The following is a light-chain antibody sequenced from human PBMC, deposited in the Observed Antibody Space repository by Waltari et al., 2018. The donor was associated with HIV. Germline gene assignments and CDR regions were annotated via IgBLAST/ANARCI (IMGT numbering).Light chain of an antibody. CDR3: QSSDTSGTSVI. J-gene: IGLJ2*01. V-gene: IGLV3-25*03. CDR2: KDN. Sequence: SSDLPQPPSVSVSPGQTATITCSGDSLSTQYTSWYKQRPGQAPVLLISKDNKRPSGIPERFSGSTSGTTVTLAISRVQPDDEADYYCQSSDTSGTSVIFGGGTKLTVL. CDR1: SLSTQY.